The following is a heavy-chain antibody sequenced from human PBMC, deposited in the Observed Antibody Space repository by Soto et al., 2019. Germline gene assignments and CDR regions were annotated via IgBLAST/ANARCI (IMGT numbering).Heavy chain of an antibody. Sequence: QVQLVQSGAEVKKPGASVKVSCKASGYTFTSYGISWVRQAPGQGLEWMGWISAYNGNTNYAQKLQGRVTMTTDTSTSTDYMELRSLRSDDTAVYYCARDSSSWYDYYYGMDVWGQGTTVTVSS. D-gene: IGHD6-13*01. CDR2: ISAYNGNT. CDR3: ARDSSSWYDYYYGMDV. J-gene: IGHJ6*02. V-gene: IGHV1-18*04. CDR1: GYTFTSYG.